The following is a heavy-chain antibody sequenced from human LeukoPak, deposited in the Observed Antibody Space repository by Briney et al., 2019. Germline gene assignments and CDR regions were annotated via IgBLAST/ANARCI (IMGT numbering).Heavy chain of an antibody. CDR1: GYTFTSYD. CDR3: ARDYYDSSGYYAH. V-gene: IGHV1-8*01. D-gene: IGHD3-22*01. Sequence: GASVKVSCKASGYTFTSYDINWVRQATGQGLEWMGWMNPNSGNTGYAQKLQGRVTMTTDTSTSTAYMELRSLRSDDTAVYYCARDYYDSSGYYAHWGQGTLVTVSS. J-gene: IGHJ4*02. CDR2: MNPNSGNT.